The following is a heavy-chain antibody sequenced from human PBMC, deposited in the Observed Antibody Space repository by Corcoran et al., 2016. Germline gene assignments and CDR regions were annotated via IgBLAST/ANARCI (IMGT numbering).Heavy chain of an antibody. D-gene: IGHD1-26*01. J-gene: IGHJ6*02. CDR1: GDSVSSNSAA. V-gene: IGHV6-1*01. CDR3: AKWGGAMDV. CDR2: TYYRSKWYY. Sequence: QVQLQQSGPGLLKPSQTLSLTCAISGDSVSSNSAAWSWIRRSPSRGLEWLGRTYYRSKWYYDYAVSVKTRVTINPDTSKNQFSLQLNSVTPEDTAVYYCAKWGGAMDVWGQGTTVTVSS.